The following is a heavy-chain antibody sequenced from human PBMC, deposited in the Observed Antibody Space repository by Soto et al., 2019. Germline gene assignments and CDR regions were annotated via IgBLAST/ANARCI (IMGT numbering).Heavy chain of an antibody. CDR3: ARARRQGDF. CDR1: GYNCIHYY. CDR2: INPNCGST. Sequence: QVQLVQSGAEVQKPGSSVKISCKAAGYNCIHYYIHWVRQAPGQGLEWMAIINPNCGSTNYAQKFQGRVTVTSDTSTTPVSMELNSRESDDTAVYFCARARRQGDFWGQGTLVTVSS. V-gene: IGHV1-46*01. J-gene: IGHJ4*02. D-gene: IGHD2-21*01.